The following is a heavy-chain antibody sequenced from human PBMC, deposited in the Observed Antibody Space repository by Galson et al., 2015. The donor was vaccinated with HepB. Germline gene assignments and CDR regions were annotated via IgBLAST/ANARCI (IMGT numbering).Heavy chain of an antibody. CDR3: ARDGAGLAVARFDP. J-gene: IGHJ5*02. Sequence: SLRLSCAASGFTFSSYSMNWVRQAPGKGLEWVSSISSSSSYIYYADSVRGRFTISRDNAKNSLYLQMNSLRAEDTAVYYCARDGAGLAVARFDPWGQGTLVTVSS. D-gene: IGHD6-19*01. CDR2: ISSSSSYI. CDR1: GFTFSSYS. V-gene: IGHV3-21*01.